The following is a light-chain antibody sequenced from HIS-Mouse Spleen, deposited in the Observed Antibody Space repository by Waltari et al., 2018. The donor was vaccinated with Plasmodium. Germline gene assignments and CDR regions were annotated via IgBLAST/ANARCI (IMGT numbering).Light chain of an antibody. Sequence: SYELTQPPSVSVSPGQTARITCSGDALPKQYAYWYQQKSGQAPVLVIYEDSKRPSGIPERFSGSSSGTMATLTISGAQVEDEADNYCYSTDSSGNHWVFGGGTKLTVL. CDR2: EDS. J-gene: IGLJ3*02. V-gene: IGLV3-10*01. CDR1: ALPKQY. CDR3: YSTDSSGNHWV.